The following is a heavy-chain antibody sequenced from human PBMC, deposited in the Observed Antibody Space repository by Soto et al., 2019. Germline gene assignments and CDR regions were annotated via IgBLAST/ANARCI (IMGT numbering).Heavy chain of an antibody. D-gene: IGHD3-10*01. J-gene: IGHJ5*02. Sequence: SETLCLTCRGSGGAISRYYWNGIRKPPGKGQEWIGDINYSRSTNYTPSLKSRVTISVDTSKNQFSLKLSSVTAADTAVYYCARDPGSGSYYGWFDPWGQGTLVTVS. CDR3: ARDPGSGSYYGWFDP. V-gene: IGHV4-59*01. CDR1: GGAISRYY. CDR2: INYSRST.